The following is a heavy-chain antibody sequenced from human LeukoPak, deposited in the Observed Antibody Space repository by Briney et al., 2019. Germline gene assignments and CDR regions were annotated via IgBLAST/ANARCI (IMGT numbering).Heavy chain of an antibody. CDR3: ARKARSYSTTWQTRGGNWFDP. D-gene: IGHD6-13*01. CDR2: INHSRSI. CDR1: GGSFSAYY. Sequence: SETLSLTCAVYGGSFSAYYWSWIRQPPGKGLEWIGEINHSRSINYNPSLKSRVTISIDTSKNQFSLKLSSVTAADTAVYYCARKARSYSTTWQTRGGNWFDPWGQGTLVTVSS. J-gene: IGHJ5*02. V-gene: IGHV4-34*01.